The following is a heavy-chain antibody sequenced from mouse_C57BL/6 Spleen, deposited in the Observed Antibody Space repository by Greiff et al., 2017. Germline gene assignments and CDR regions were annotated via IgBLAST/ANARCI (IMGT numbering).Heavy chain of an antibody. Sequence: QVQLQQPGTELAKPGASVKLSCKASGYTFTSYWMHWVKQRPGQGLEWIGNINPSNGGTNYNEKFKSKATLTADKSSSTAYMQLSSLTSEDSAVYYCARNYGSSLAMDYWGQGTSVTVSS. J-gene: IGHJ4*01. CDR1: GYTFTSYW. V-gene: IGHV1-53*01. CDR3: ARNYGSSLAMDY. D-gene: IGHD1-1*01. CDR2: INPSNGGT.